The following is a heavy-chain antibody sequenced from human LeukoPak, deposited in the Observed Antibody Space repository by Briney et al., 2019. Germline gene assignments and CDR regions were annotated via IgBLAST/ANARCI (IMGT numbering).Heavy chain of an antibody. Sequence: GGSLRLSCAAPGFTFSNYWMHWVRQTPGKRLVWVSHINPDGSSTTYADSAKGRFTVSRDNAKNTLYLQMNSLRAEDTAVYYCARVPRNYYGSGSALDYWGQGTRVTVSA. V-gene: IGHV3-74*03. CDR2: INPDGSST. J-gene: IGHJ4*02. CDR3: ARVPRNYYGSGSALDY. CDR1: GFTFSNYW. D-gene: IGHD3-10*01.